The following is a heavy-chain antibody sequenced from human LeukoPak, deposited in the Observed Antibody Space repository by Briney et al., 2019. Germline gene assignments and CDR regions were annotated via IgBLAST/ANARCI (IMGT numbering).Heavy chain of an antibody. V-gene: IGHV4-34*01. CDR2: INHSGST. Sequence: SETLSLTCAVYGGSFNGYYWSWIRQPPGKGLEWIGEINHSGSTNYNPSLKSRVTISVDTSKNQFSLKLSSVTAADTAVYYCARTVTMVRGAYNWFDPWGQGTLVTVSS. J-gene: IGHJ5*02. CDR3: ARTVTMVRGAYNWFDP. CDR1: GGSFNGYY. D-gene: IGHD3-10*01.